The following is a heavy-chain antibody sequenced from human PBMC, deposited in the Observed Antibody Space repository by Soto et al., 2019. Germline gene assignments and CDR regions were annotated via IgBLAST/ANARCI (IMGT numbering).Heavy chain of an antibody. D-gene: IGHD4-4*01. Sequence: EVQLVESGGGLIQPGRSLRLSCKASGFILGDYALSWIRQTPGKGLEWVGFIRSKADGGTTEYAASVKGRLSISRDESKSIAYLQMNGLKTEDTAAYYCAREGDFSINDWGQGTLVTVSS. V-gene: IGHV3-49*03. CDR1: GFILGDYA. J-gene: IGHJ4*02. CDR2: IRSKADGGTT. CDR3: AREGDFSIND.